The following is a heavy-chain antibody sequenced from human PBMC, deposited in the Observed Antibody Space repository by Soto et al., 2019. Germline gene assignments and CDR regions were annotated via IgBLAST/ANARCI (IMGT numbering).Heavy chain of an antibody. D-gene: IGHD1-1*01. CDR2: ISAYNGNT. CDR3: ARDLKGPRFSVHADY. J-gene: IGHJ4*02. V-gene: IGHV1-18*01. CDR1: GYTFTGYG. Sequence: GASVKVSCKASGYTFTGYGISWVRQAPGQGLEWMGWISAYNGNTNYAQKLQGRVTMTTDTSTSTAYMELRSLRSDDTAVYYCARDLKGPRFSVHADYWGQGTLVTVS.